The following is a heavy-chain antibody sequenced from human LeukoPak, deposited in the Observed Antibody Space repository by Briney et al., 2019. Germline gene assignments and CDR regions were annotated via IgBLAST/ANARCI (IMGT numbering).Heavy chain of an antibody. J-gene: IGHJ4*02. D-gene: IGHD3-22*01. CDR3: ARDGGYDSSGYRYYFDY. Sequence: SQTLSLTCTVSGGSISSGGYYWSWIRQHPGKGLEWIGYIYYSGSTYYNPSLKSRVTISVDTSKNQFSLKLSSVTAADTAVYYCARDGGYDSSGYRYYFDYWSQGTLVTVSS. V-gene: IGHV4-31*03. CDR2: IYYSGST. CDR1: GGSISSGGYY.